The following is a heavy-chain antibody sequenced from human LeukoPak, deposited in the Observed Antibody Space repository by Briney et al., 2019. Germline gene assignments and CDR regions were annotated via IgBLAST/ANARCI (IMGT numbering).Heavy chain of an antibody. CDR3: ARSLYSGYDCYFDY. CDR1: GYTFTGYY. J-gene: IGHJ4*02. D-gene: IGHD5-12*01. Sequence: WASVKVSCKASGYTFTGYYMHWLRQAPGQGLEWMGWINPNSGGTNYAQKFQGRVTMTRDTSISTAYMELSRLRSDDTAVYYCARSLYSGYDCYFDYWGQGTLVTVSS. V-gene: IGHV1-2*02. CDR2: INPNSGGT.